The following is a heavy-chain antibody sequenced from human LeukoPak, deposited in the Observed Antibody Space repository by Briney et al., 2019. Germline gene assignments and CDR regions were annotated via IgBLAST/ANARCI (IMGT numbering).Heavy chain of an antibody. J-gene: IGHJ4*02. CDR1: GYTFTSYD. D-gene: IGHD3-22*01. V-gene: IGHV1-8*01. Sequence: ASVKVSCKASGYTFTSYDINWVRQATGQGLEWMGWMNPNSGNTGYAQKFQGRVTMTRNTSISTAYMELSSLRSEDTAVYYCARARXNYYDSSGYYWSWGQGTLVTVSS. CDR2: MNPNSGNT. CDR3: ARARXNYYDSSGYYWS.